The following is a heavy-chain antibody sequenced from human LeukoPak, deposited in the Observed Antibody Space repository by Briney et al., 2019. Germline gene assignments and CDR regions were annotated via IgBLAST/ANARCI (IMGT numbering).Heavy chain of an antibody. Sequence: KPGGSLRLSCAASGFTFSGYALHWVRQAPGKGLQWVAVISYDGSNKYYADSVKGRFTISRDNSKNTLYPQMNSLRPEDTAVYYCARTLGYCSSTSCYPHNYYYYGMDVWGQGTTVTVSS. CDR2: ISYDGSNK. CDR3: ARTLGYCSSTSCYPHNYYYYGMDV. V-gene: IGHV3-30-3*01. J-gene: IGHJ6*02. D-gene: IGHD2-2*01. CDR1: GFTFSGYA.